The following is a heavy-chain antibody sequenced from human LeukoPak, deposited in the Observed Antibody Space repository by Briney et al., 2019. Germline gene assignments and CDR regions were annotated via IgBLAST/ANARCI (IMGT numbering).Heavy chain of an antibody. CDR2: ISSSSSYI. D-gene: IGHD3-3*01. Sequence: GGSLRLSCAASGFTFSSYIMNWVRQAPGKGLEWVSSISSSSSYIYYADSVKGRFTISRDNAKNSLYLQMNSLRAEDTAVYYCARRYYDFWSGYYPWGQGTLVTVSS. CDR1: GFTFSSYI. CDR3: ARRYYDFWSGYYP. J-gene: IGHJ5*02. V-gene: IGHV3-21*01.